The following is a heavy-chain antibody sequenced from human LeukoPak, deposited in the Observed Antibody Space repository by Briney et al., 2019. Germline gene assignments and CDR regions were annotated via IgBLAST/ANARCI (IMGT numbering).Heavy chain of an antibody. CDR2: INSDGSST. CDR3: ARDQGDYGDPEGNFDY. J-gene: IGHJ4*02. D-gene: IGHD4-17*01. Sequence: PGGSLRLSCAASGFTFSSYRMHWVRQAPGKGLVWVSRINSDGSSTSYADSVKGRFTISRDNAKNTLYLQMNSLRAEDTAVYYCARDQGDYGDPEGNFDYWGQGTLVTVSS. CDR1: GFTFSSYR. V-gene: IGHV3-74*01.